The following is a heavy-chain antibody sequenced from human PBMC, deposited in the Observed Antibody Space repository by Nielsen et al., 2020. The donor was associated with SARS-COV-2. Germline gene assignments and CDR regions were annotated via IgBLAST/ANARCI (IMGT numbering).Heavy chain of an antibody. CDR2: ISYDGSNK. CDR1: GFTFSSYG. D-gene: IGHD3-9*01. CDR3: AKASAVYYDILSGYYDPDFDY. V-gene: IGHV3-30*18. J-gene: IGHJ4*02. Sequence: GESLKISCAASGFTFSSYGMHWVRQAPGKGLEWVAVISYDGSNKYYADSVKGRFTISRDNSKNTLYLQMNSLRAEDTAVYYCAKASAVYYDILSGYYDPDFDYWGQGTLVTVSS.